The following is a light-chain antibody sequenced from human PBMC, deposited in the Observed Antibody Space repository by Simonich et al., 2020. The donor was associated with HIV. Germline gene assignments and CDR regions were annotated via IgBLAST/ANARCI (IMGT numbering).Light chain of an antibody. CDR2: DAS. J-gene: IGKJ1*01. V-gene: IGKV3-11*01. CDR3: QHRSNWPPT. Sequence: EIVLTQSPATLSLSPGERGTPPCRASQSVSSYLAWYQQKPGQAPRLLIYDASNRATGIPARFSGSGSGTDFTLTISSLEAEDFAVYYCQHRSNWPPTFGQGTKVDIK. CDR1: QSVSSY.